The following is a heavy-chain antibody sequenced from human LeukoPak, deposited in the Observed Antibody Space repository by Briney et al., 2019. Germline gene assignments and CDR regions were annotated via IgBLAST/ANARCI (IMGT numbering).Heavy chain of an antibody. Sequence: GGSLRPSCAASGFTFSSYAMSWVRQAPGKGLEWVSAISGSGGSTYYADSVKGRFTISRDNSKNTLYLQMNSLRAEDTAVYYCAKDLPDIVVVPAAISKFDYWGQGTLVTVSS. J-gene: IGHJ4*02. CDR3: AKDLPDIVVVPAAISKFDY. CDR1: GFTFSSYA. D-gene: IGHD2-2*01. V-gene: IGHV3-23*01. CDR2: ISGSGGST.